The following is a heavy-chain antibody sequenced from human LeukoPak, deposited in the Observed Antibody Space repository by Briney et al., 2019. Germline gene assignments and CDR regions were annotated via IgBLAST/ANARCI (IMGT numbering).Heavy chain of an antibody. Sequence: GGSLRLSCAASGFTFSSHSMNWVRQAPGKGLGWVSSISSSGSYIYYADSVKGRFTISRDNAKNSLYLQMNSLRAEDTAVYYCARDLPGGYGMGVWGQGTTVTVSS. CDR3: ARDLPGGYGMGV. J-gene: IGHJ6*02. CDR1: GFTFSSHS. CDR2: ISSSGSYI. V-gene: IGHV3-21*01. D-gene: IGHD3-16*01.